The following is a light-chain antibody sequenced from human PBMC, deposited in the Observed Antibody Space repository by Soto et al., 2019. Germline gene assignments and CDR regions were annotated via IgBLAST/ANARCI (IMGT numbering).Light chain of an antibody. CDR2: LGS. CDR3: MQALQTPRT. Sequence: DIVMTQSPLSLPVTPGEPASISCRSSQSLLHSNGYNYLDWYLQKPGQSPQLLIYLGSNRASGVPDRFSGSGSGTDFTLNISRVEAEDVGVYYCMQALQTPRTFGPWTKVDIK. V-gene: IGKV2-28*01. CDR1: QSLLHSNGYNY. J-gene: IGKJ3*01.